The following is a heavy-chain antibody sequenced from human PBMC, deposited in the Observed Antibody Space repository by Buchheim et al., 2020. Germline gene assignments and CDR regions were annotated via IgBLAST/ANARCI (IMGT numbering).Heavy chain of an antibody. CDR1: GFTFSSYG. D-gene: IGHD1-26*01. Sequence: QVQLVESGGGVVQPGRSLRLSCAASGFTFSSYGMHWVRQAPGKGLEWVAVISYDGSNKYYADSVKGRFTISRDNSKNTLYLQMNSLRAEDTAVYYCAKDQMHNGGATMGSFDYWGQGTL. CDR2: ISYDGSNK. V-gene: IGHV3-30*18. CDR3: AKDQMHNGGATMGSFDY. J-gene: IGHJ4*02.